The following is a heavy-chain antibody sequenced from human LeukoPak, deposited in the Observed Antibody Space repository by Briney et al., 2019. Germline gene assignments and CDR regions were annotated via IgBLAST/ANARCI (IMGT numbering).Heavy chain of an antibody. Sequence: SETLSLTCTVSGGSISSSSYYWGWIRQPPGKGLEWIGSIYYSGSTYYNPSLKSRVTISVDTSKNQFSLKLSSVTAADTAVYYCARHRKVVGPLDYWGQGTLVTVSS. CDR3: ARHRKVVGPLDY. D-gene: IGHD2-15*01. CDR1: GGSISSSSYY. CDR2: IYYSGST. J-gene: IGHJ4*02. V-gene: IGHV4-39*01.